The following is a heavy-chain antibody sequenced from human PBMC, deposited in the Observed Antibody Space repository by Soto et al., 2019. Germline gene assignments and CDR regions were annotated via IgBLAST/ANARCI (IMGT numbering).Heavy chain of an antibody. CDR1: GGSITSNC. D-gene: IGHD1-1*01. V-gene: IGHV4-59*01. Sequence: QVSLQESGPGLVKPSETLSLTCTVSGGSITSNCWTWIRQPPGKGLEWIGYICNSGSTKYNPSLTSGVTISLDTSKNQISLNVTSVAAADTAVYYCARVCTSAYYHATDVWGQWTTVTISS. J-gene: IGHJ6*02. CDR2: ICNSGST. CDR3: ARVCTSAYYHATDV.